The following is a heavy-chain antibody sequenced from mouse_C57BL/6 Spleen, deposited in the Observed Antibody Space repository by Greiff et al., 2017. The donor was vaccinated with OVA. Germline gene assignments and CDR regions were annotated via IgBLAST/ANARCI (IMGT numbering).Heavy chain of an antibody. V-gene: IGHV1-69*01. J-gene: IGHJ2*01. CDR1: GYTFTSYW. CDR2: IDPSDSDT. D-gene: IGHD3-1*01. Sequence: QVQLQQPGAELVMPGASVKLSCKASGYTFTSYWMHWVKQRPGQGLEWIGEIDPSDSDTNYNQKFKGKSTLTVDKSSSTAYMQLSSLTSEDSEVYYCARGRDYFDYWGQGTTLTVSS. CDR3: ARGRDYFDY.